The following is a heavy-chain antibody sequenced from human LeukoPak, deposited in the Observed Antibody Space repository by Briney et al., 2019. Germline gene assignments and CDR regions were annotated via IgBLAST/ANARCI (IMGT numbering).Heavy chain of an antibody. CDR1: GFTFSSYG. J-gene: IGHJ4*02. CDR2: IWYDGSNK. V-gene: IGHV3-33*06. CDR3: AKDGSSAGATASDY. Sequence: GGSLRLSCAASGFTFSSYGMHWVHQAPGKGLEWVAVIWYDGSNKYYADSVKGRFTISRDNSKNTLYLQMNSLRAEDTAVYYCAKDGSSAGATASDYWGQGTLVTVSS. D-gene: IGHD1-26*01.